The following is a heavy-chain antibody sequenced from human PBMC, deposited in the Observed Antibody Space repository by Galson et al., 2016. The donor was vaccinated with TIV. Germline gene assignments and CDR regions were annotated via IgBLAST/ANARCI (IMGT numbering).Heavy chain of an antibody. Sequence: PALVKPTQTLTLTCTFSGFSLNTDGMCVNWIRQPPGKALEWLARIDWDDDKSYSSSLKTRLTISKDTAKNQVVLTMSNMDPADTATYYCARISGYYDSSGHYIPRSFDYWGQGIPVTVSS. CDR3: ARISGYYDSSGHYIPRSFDY. J-gene: IGHJ4*02. CDR2: IDWDDDK. CDR1: GFSLNTDGMC. V-gene: IGHV2-70*11. D-gene: IGHD3-22*01.